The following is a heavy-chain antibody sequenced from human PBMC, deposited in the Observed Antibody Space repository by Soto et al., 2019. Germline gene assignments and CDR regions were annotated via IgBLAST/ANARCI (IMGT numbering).Heavy chain of an antibody. V-gene: IGHV3-30*18. CDR2: ISYDGSNK. J-gene: IGHJ4*02. Sequence: GGSLRLSCAASGFNFSSYSMNWVRQAPGKGLEWVAVISYDGSNKYYADSVKGRFTISRDNSKNTLYLQMNSLRAEDTAVYYCAKDSSVAGYYWGQGTLVTVSS. CDR1: GFNFSSYS. CDR3: AKDSSVAGYY. D-gene: IGHD6-19*01.